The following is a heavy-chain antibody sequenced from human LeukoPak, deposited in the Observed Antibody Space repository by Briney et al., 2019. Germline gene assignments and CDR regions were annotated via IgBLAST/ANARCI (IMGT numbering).Heavy chain of an antibody. CDR3: ARGDFYDPQGMDV. Sequence: PGGSLRLSCAASGFTFSTYNMNWVRQAPGKGLEWVSSILSRSSFIYYEDSVKGRFIISRDNAKNSVYLQMNSLRAEDTAVYYCARGDFYDPQGMDVWGQGTTVTVSS. J-gene: IGHJ6*02. V-gene: IGHV3-21*01. CDR1: GFTFSTYN. D-gene: IGHD3-22*01. CDR2: ILSRSSFI.